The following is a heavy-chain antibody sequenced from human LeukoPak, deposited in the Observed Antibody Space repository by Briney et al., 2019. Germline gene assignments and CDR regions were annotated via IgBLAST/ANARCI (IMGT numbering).Heavy chain of an antibody. Sequence: GGSLRLSCAASGFTFSSYVMSWVRQAPGKGLEWVSAIAGSGDSTYYADSVKGRFTISRDNSKNTLYLQMNSLRAEDTAVYYCAKNRDGYHASDIWGQGTMVTVSS. CDR1: GFTFSSYV. V-gene: IGHV3-23*01. J-gene: IGHJ3*02. CDR3: AKNRDGYHASDI. D-gene: IGHD5-24*01. CDR2: IAGSGDST.